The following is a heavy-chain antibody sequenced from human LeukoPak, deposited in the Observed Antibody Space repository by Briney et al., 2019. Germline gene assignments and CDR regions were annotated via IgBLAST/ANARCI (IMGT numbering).Heavy chain of an antibody. CDR3: ARSPCGGSTSCYTWVFDDYFDY. CDR1: GYTFTSYD. V-gene: IGHV1-8*03. Sequence: ASVKVSCKASGYTFTSYDINWVRQATGQGLEWMGWMNPNSGNTGYAQKFQGRVTITADESTSTAYMELSSLRSEDTAVYYCARSPCGGSTSCYTWVFDDYFDYWGQGTLVTVSS. J-gene: IGHJ4*02. D-gene: IGHD2-2*02. CDR2: MNPNSGNT.